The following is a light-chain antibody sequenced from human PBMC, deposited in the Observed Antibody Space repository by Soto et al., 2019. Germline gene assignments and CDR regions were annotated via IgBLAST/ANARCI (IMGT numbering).Light chain of an antibody. CDR2: GAS. V-gene: IGKV3-15*01. J-gene: IGKJ1*01. CDR1: ETVATN. CDR3: QQYFEWPPMT. Sequence: VMTQSPATLSVSPGERATLSCWASETVATNLAWYQQKPGQAPRLLISGASTRAAGISDRFRGSGSGTEFTLTISSLRSEDSASYYCQQYFEWPPMTFEQGTKGEI.